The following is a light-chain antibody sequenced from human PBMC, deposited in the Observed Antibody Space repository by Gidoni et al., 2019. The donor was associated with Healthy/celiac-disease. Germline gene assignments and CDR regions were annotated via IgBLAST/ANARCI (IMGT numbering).Light chain of an antibody. CDR1: QGIRND. V-gene: IGKV1-6*01. Sequence: AIQITQSPSSLSASVGDRVTITCRASQGIRNDLGWYQQKPEKAPKLLIYAASSVQSGVPSRFSGSGFFTDFTLTIIRLQPDDFATYYCLQDYNYPWTFGQGTKVEIK. J-gene: IGKJ1*01. CDR3: LQDYNYPWT. CDR2: AAS.